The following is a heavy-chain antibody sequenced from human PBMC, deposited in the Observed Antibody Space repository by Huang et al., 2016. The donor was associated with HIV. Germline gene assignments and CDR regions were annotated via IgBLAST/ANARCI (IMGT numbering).Heavy chain of an antibody. D-gene: IGHD3-3*01. V-gene: IGHV7-4-1*02. CDR1: GYTCTSYA. J-gene: IGHJ5*02. CDR2: INTNTGNP. CDR3: ARVTIFGIVNSYNWFDP. Sequence: QVQLVQSGSELKKPGASVKVSCKASGYTCTSYAMNWVRQAPGQGLEWMGWINTNTGNPTYAQGCTGRFVFSLDTSVSTAYLQISSLKAEDTAVYYCARVTIFGIVNSYNWFDPWGQGTLVTVSS.